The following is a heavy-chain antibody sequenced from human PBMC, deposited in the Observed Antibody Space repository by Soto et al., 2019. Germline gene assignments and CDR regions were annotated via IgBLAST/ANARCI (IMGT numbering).Heavy chain of an antibody. CDR3: ARAEVGYCSGGSCEDAFDI. CDR1: GDSVSSNSAA. Sequence: PSQTLSLTCAISGDSVSSNSAAWNWIRQSPSRGLERLGRTYYRSKWYNDYAVSVKSRITINPDTSKNQFSLQLNSVTPEDTAVYYCARAEVGYCSGGSCEDAFDIWGQGTMVTVSS. D-gene: IGHD2-15*01. J-gene: IGHJ3*02. V-gene: IGHV6-1*01. CDR2: TYYRSKWYN.